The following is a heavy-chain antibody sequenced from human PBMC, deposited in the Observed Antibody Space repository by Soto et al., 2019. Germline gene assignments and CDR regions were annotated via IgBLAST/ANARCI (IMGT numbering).Heavy chain of an antibody. D-gene: IGHD3-22*01. CDR1: GGSISSYY. Sequence: PSETLSLTCTVSGGSISSYYWSWIRQPPGKGLEWIGYIYYSGSTNYNPSLKSRVTISVDTSKDQFSLKLSSVTAADTAVYYCAVQGGYYDSSGYENYYGMDVWGQGTTVTVS. CDR3: AVQGGYYDSSGYENYYGMDV. V-gene: IGHV4-59*01. CDR2: IYYSGST. J-gene: IGHJ6*02.